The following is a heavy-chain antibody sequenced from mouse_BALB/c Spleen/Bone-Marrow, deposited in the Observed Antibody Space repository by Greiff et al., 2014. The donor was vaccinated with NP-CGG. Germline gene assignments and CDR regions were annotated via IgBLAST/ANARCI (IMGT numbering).Heavy chain of an antibody. CDR2: ISTYSCNT. Sequence: QVQLQQSGPELVRPGVSVKISCKGSGYTFTDYAMHWVKQSHAKSLEWIGVISTYSCNTNYNQKFKGKATMTVDKSFSTAYMELSRLTSEDSAIYYCASYYGSSYFDYWGQGTTLTVSS. J-gene: IGHJ2*01. CDR1: GYTFTDYA. D-gene: IGHD1-1*01. CDR3: ASYYGSSYFDY. V-gene: IGHV1-67*01.